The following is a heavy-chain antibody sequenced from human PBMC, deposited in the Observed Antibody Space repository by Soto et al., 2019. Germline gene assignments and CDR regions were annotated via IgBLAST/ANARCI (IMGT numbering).Heavy chain of an antibody. V-gene: IGHV4-59*12. CDR2: IYYSGST. CDR3: ARGKGYRVNYFDY. Sequence: SETLSLTCTVSGGSISSYYWSWIRQPPGKGLEWIGYIYYSGSTNYNPSLKSRVTISVDTSKNQFSLKLSSVTAADTAVYYCARGKGYRVNYFDYWGQRTLVTAYS. J-gene: IGHJ4*02. D-gene: IGHD5-12*01. CDR1: GGSISSYY.